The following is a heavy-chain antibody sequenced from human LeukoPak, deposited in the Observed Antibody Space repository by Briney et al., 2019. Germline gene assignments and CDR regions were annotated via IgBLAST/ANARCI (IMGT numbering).Heavy chain of an antibody. Sequence: SVKVSCKASGGTFSSYAISWVRQAPGQGLEWMGRIIPILGIANYAQKFQGRVTITADKSTSTAYMELSSLRSEDTAVYYCAPAVGATTSDYWGQGTLVTVSS. CDR3: APAVGATTSDY. CDR2: IIPILGIA. D-gene: IGHD1-26*01. CDR1: GGTFSSYA. J-gene: IGHJ4*02. V-gene: IGHV1-69*04.